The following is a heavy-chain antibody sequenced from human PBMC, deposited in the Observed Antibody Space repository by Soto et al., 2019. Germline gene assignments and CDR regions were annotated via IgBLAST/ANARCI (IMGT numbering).Heavy chain of an antibody. CDR1: GYTFTSYG. V-gene: IGHV1-18*01. CDR2: ISAYNGNT. CDR3: ARDPNDFWSGYYPQRYMDV. Sequence: ASVKVSCKASGYTFTSYGISWVRQAPGQGLEWMGWISAYNGNTNYAQKLQGRVTMTTDTSTSTAYMELRSLRSDDTAVYYCARDPNDFWSGYYPQRYMDVWGKGTTVTVSS. D-gene: IGHD3-3*01. J-gene: IGHJ6*03.